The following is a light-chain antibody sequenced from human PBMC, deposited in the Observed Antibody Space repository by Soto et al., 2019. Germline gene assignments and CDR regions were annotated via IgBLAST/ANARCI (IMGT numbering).Light chain of an antibody. CDR2: GAS. Sequence: EIVLTQSPGTLSFSPGERATLSCRASQSVSSTSLAWYQQKPGQAPRLLIYGASNRATGIPDRFSGSGSGKDFTLPISRLEPEDFGVYYCQQYDGSPPWTFGLGTKVQFK. CDR3: QQYDGSPPWT. V-gene: IGKV3-20*01. CDR1: QSVSSTS. J-gene: IGKJ1*01.